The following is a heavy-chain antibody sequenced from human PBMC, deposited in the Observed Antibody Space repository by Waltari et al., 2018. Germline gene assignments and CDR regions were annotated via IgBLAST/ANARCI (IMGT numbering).Heavy chain of an antibody. J-gene: IGHJ4*02. V-gene: IGHV3-7*01. D-gene: IGHD1-1*01. CDR2: INQDGRDK. CDR3: ARDVPNGYFDY. Sequence: EVHLVQSGGGLIQPGGSLRLSCGVSGFTFKNYWMTWVRQAPGKGLELVANINQDGRDKNYVDSVEGRFTISRDNAQNSVYLQMNSLRAEDTAVYYCARDVPNGYFDYWGSGTLVTVSS. CDR1: GFTFKNYW.